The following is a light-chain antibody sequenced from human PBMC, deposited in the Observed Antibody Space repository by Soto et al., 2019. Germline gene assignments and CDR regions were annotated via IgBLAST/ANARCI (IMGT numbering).Light chain of an antibody. CDR3: QQSYSSPWT. CDR1: QSVXXX. V-gene: IGKV1-39*01. J-gene: IGKJ1*01. CDR2: AAF. Sequence: DLQMTQSPXXLSASLXXXVTLTCRASQSVXXXLNWYQQKPGKAPKLLIYAAFSLQGGVPSRFSGSGSGTDFTLTISSLQPEDFATYYCQQSYSSPWTFGQGTKVEIK.